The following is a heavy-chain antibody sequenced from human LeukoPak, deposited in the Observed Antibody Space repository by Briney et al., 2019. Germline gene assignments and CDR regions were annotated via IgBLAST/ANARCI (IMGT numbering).Heavy chain of an antibody. V-gene: IGHV4-34*01. CDR3: ARALRGITMIVVVPSSFDY. Sequence: SETLSLTCAVYGGSFSGYYWSWIRQPPGKGLEWTGEINHSGSTNYNPSLKSRVTISVDTSKNQFSLKLSSVTAADTAVYYCARALRGITMIVVVPSSFDYWGQGTLVTVSS. J-gene: IGHJ4*02. D-gene: IGHD3-22*01. CDR1: GGSFSGYY. CDR2: INHSGST.